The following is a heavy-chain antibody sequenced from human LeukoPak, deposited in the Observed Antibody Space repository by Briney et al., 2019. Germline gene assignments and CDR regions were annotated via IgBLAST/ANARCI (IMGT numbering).Heavy chain of an antibody. D-gene: IGHD5-18*01. CDR2: ISDSGRAT. V-gene: IGHV3-23*01. Sequence: AGGSLRLSCAASWFTFNNYAISWVRQAPGKGLEWVSGISDSGRATYYTDSVRGRCTISRDNSKNTVYLQMSNLRAVNTHEYFGATNDSFIPYCGPGSLVTVSS. CDR3: ATNDSFIPY. J-gene: IGHJ4*02. CDR1: WFTFNNYA.